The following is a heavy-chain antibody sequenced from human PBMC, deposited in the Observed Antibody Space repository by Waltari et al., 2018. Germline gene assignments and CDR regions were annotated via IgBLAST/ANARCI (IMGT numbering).Heavy chain of an antibody. CDR1: GYSISSGYY. J-gene: IGHJ6*03. Sequence: QVQLQESGPGLVKPSETLSLTCAVSGYSISSGYYWGWIRQPPGKGLEWIGSIYHSGSTYYNPSLKSRVTISVDTSKNQFSLKLSSVTAEDTAVYYCAKTRVDYYYYMDVWGKGTTVTVSS. CDR2: IYHSGST. CDR3: AKTRVDYYYYMDV. V-gene: IGHV4-38-2*01.